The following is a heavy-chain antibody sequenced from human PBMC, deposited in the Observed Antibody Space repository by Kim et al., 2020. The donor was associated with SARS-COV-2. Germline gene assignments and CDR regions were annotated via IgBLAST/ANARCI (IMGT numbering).Heavy chain of an antibody. Sequence: GGSLRLSCAASGFSFDDYAMHWVRQVPGKGLEWVSGISWNSGSIAYADSVKGRFTDSRDNAKNSLYLQMDSLRPEDTAFYYCAKGLSTVTSYGMDVWGQGTAVTVSS. CDR1: GFSFDDYA. CDR3: AKGLSTVTSYGMDV. CDR2: ISWNSGSI. D-gene: IGHD4-17*01. J-gene: IGHJ6*02. V-gene: IGHV3-9*01.